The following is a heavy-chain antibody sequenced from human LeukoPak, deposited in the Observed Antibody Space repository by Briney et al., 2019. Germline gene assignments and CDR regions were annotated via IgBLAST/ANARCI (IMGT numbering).Heavy chain of an antibody. J-gene: IGHJ5*02. D-gene: IGHD3-9*01. CDR3: ARAIGDYDILTGYYRYWFDP. Sequence: PSETLSLTCTVSGGSISSSSYYWGWIRQPPGKGLEWIGGIYYSGSTYYNPSLKSRVTISVDTSKNQFSLKLSSVTAADTAVYYCARAIGDYDILTGYYRYWFDPWGQGTLVTVSS. CDR1: GGSISSSSYY. V-gene: IGHV4-39*07. CDR2: IYYSGST.